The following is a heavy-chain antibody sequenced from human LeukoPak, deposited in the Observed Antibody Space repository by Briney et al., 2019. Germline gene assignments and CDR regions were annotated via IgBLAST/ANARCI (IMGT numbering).Heavy chain of an antibody. CDR2: IYYSGNT. CDR3: ARHRSRDSSGYLIDY. CDR1: GGSISGSSYY. V-gene: IGHV4-39*01. Sequence: PSETLSLTCTVSGGSISGSSYYWGWIRQPPGKGLEWIGSIYYSGNTYYNPSLKSRLTISVDTSKNQFSLKLSSVTAADTAVYYCARHRSRDSSGYLIDYWGQGTLVTVSS. D-gene: IGHD3-22*01. J-gene: IGHJ4*02.